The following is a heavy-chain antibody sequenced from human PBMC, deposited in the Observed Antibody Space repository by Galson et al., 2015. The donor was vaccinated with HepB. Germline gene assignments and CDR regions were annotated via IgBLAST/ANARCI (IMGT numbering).Heavy chain of an antibody. J-gene: IGHJ5*01. CDR2: INPNSGRT. CDR1: PYTFTKYY. D-gene: IGHD2-2*01. V-gene: IGHV1-2*02. Sequence: SVKVSCKASPYTFTKYYIHWVRQAPGQGLQWVGWINPNSGRTNYAPILQVRVTMSRDTSINTVYMDLSSLRSDDSAIYFCARAVVPAAPSDSWGQGTLVTVSS. CDR3: ARAVVPAAPSDS.